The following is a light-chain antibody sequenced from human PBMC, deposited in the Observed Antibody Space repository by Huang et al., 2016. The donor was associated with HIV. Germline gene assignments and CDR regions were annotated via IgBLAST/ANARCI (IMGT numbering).Light chain of an antibody. CDR1: QSVSNSY. CDR2: GAS. Sequence: EIVLTQSPGTLSLFPGERATLSCRASQSVSNSYLAWYQQKPGQAPRLLIYGASNGATGIPARFSGSGSGTDFTLTISRVEPEDFAVYYCQQYGGSPITFGQGTRLEIK. CDR3: QQYGGSPIT. V-gene: IGKV3-20*01. J-gene: IGKJ5*01.